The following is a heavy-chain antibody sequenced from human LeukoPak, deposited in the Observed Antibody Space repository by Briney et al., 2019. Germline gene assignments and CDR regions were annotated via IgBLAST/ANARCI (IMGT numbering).Heavy chain of an antibody. Sequence: GGSLRLSCAASGFTFSSYAMHWVRQAPGKGLEWVAVISYDGSNKYYADSVKGRFTISRDNSKNTLYLQMNSLRAEDTAVYYCAKDLSTGYNWNYFDYWGQGTLVTVSS. V-gene: IGHV3-30-3*01. J-gene: IGHJ4*02. CDR3: AKDLSTGYNWNYFDY. CDR1: GFTFSSYA. CDR2: ISYDGSNK. D-gene: IGHD1-20*01.